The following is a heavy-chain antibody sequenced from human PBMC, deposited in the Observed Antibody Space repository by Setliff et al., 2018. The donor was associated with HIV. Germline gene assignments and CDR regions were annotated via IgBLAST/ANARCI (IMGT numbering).Heavy chain of an antibody. CDR2: IRIAAFDARP. D-gene: IGHD5-18*01. J-gene: IGHJ3*01. CDR3: NRGMDTALSVVGRDDAFDV. CDR1: GYSFTNYW. V-gene: IGHV3-49*02. Sequence: GESLKISCKASGYSFTNYWIGWVRQMPGKGLEWVGFIRIAAFDARPEYAASVKGRFTISRDDSKGITYLQMNSLKADDTAVYYCNRGMDTALSVVGRDDAFDVWGQGTLVTVSS.